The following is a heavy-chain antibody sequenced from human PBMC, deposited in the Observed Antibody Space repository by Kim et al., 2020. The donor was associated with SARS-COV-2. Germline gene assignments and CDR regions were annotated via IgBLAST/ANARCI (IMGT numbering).Heavy chain of an antibody. D-gene: IGHD3-10*01. J-gene: IGHJ3*02. Sequence: GGSLRLSCAASGFTFSGSAMHWVRQASGKGLEWVGRIRSKANSYATAYAASVKGRFTISRDDSKNTAYLQMNSLKTEDTAVYYCTRPLAYYGPGTWAFDIWGQGTMVTVSS. CDR2: IRSKANSYAT. CDR1: GFTFSGSA. CDR3: TRPLAYYGPGTWAFDI. V-gene: IGHV3-73*01.